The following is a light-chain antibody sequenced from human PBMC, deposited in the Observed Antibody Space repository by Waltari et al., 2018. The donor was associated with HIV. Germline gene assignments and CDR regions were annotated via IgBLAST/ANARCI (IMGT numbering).Light chain of an antibody. CDR2: SNN. CDR3: ASWDDSLIGPV. CDR1: SFNIGSTT. J-gene: IGLJ2*01. Sequence: QSVLSQPPSASGTPGQRVTISCSGSSFNIGSTTVNWYQQLPGTAPNLLINSNNKRPSGVPDRFSGSKSGTSAALAISGLQSDDEADYYCASWDDSLIGPVFGGGTKLTVL. V-gene: IGLV1-44*01.